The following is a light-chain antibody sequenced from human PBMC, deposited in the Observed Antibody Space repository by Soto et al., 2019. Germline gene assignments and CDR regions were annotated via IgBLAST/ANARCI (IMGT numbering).Light chain of an antibody. Sequence: DIQMTQSPSSLSASVGDSVTITCRASQNIKTYLNWYQQKPGKAPNLLIYAASSLHSGVPSRFSGSGSGTEFTLTNSSLQPEDFANYYCQQSFSSPPWTFGQGTKVEIK. CDR3: QQSFSSPPWT. CDR2: AAS. CDR1: QNIKTY. V-gene: IGKV1-39*01. J-gene: IGKJ1*01.